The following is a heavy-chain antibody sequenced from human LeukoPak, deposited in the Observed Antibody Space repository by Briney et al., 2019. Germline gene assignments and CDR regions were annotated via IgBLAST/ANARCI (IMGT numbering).Heavy chain of an antibody. J-gene: IGHJ4*02. V-gene: IGHV1-69*04. CDR3: ARGPLAVAAWFDY. CDR1: GGTFSSYA. CDR2: IIPILGIA. Sequence: SVKVSCKASGGTFSSYAISWVRQAPGQGLEWMGRIIPILGIANYAQKFQGRVTITADKSTSTAYMELSSLRSEDTAVYYCARGPLAVAAWFDYWGQGTLVTVS. D-gene: IGHD6-19*01.